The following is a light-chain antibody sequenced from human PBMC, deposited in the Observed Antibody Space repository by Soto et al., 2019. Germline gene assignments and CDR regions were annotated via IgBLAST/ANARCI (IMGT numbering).Light chain of an antibody. CDR2: EVT. V-gene: IGLV2-8*01. J-gene: IGLJ3*02. CDR1: SNDVGGYNY. Sequence: QSVLTQPPSASGSPGQSVTISCTGTSNDVGGYNYVSWYQQHPGKVPKLMIYEVTKRPSGFPDRFSGSKSGNTASLTVSGLQAEDEADYYCSSYAGSNILVFGGGTKLTVL. CDR3: SSYAGSNILV.